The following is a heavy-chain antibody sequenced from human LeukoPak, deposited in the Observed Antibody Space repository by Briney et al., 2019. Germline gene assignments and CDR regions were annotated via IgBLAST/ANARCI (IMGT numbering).Heavy chain of an antibody. J-gene: IGHJ4*02. Sequence: GGSLKLSCSASGFTFSDAWMGWVRQAPGKGLEWVGRIKSKANGGTTHFAAPVKGRFTISRDDSKNTLYLQMNGPKTEDTAVYYCAWGGDYFDFWGRGTLVTVSS. V-gene: IGHV3-15*01. CDR3: AWGGDYFDF. CDR1: GFTFSDAW. CDR2: IKSKANGGTT. D-gene: IGHD3-16*01.